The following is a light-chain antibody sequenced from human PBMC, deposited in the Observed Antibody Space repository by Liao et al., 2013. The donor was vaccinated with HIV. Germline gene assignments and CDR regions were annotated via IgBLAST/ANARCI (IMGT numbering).Light chain of an antibody. J-gene: IGLJ1*01. CDR3: QVWDSSINFV. CDR2: QDT. V-gene: IGLV3-1*01. Sequence: VIYQDTKRPSGIPERFSGSNSGNTATLTISGTQATDEADYYCQVWDSSINFVFGPGTKVTVL.